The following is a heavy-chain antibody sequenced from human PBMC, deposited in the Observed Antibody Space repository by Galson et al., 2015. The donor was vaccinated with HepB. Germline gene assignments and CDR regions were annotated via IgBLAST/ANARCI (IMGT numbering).Heavy chain of an antibody. CDR1: GFTFSSYS. D-gene: IGHD3-10*01. V-gene: IGHV3-21*01. CDR2: ISSSSSYI. CDR3: ARDSYSLLWFGDYYYYYGMDV. J-gene: IGHJ6*02. Sequence: SLRLSCAASGFTFSSYSMNWVRQAPGKGLEWVSSISSSSSYIYYADSVKGRFTISRDNAKNSLYLQMNSLRAEDTAVYYCARDSYSLLWFGDYYYYYGMDVWGQGTTVTVSS.